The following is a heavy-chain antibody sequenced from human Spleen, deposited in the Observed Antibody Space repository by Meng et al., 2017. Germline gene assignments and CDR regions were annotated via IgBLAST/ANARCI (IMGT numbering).Heavy chain of an antibody. D-gene: IGHD2-8*01. V-gene: IGHV1-8*01. J-gene: IGHJ6*02. CDR2: MNPNSGNT. CDR3: ARDNLPFYYASPYYYAMDV. Sequence: ASVKVSCKASGYTFTSYDINWVRQATGQGLEWMGWMNPNSGNTGYAQKFQGRVTMTTDTSTSTAYMELRSLTSDDTAVYYCARDNLPFYYASPYYYAMDVWGQGTTVTVSS. CDR1: GYTFTSYD.